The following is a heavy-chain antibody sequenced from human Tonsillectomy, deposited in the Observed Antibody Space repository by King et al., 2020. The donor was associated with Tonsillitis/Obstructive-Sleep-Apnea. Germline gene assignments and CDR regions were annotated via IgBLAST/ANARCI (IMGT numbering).Heavy chain of an antibody. CDR3: ARGPGRLYYYYYMDV. D-gene: IGHD3-10*01. CDR1: GGSFSNYS. CDR2: ITHSGST. Sequence: VQLQQWGAGLLKPSETLSLTCAVYGGSFSNYSWSWIRQPPGKGLEWIGEITHSGSTNCNPSLKSRVTISVDTPKNQFSLGLRSVTAADTAVYYCARGPGRLYYYYYMDVWGKGTTVTVSS. V-gene: IGHV4-34*01. J-gene: IGHJ6*03.